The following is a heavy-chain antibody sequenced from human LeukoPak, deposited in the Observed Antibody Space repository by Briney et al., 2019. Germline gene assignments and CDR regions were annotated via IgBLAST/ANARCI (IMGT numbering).Heavy chain of an antibody. CDR3: ARGRGFRSWFDP. J-gene: IGHJ5*02. CDR1: GYSISSGYY. Sequence: PSETLSLTCTVSGYSISSGYYWGWIRQPPGKGLEWIGGIYYSGNTYYNPSLKGRVTISVDTSKNQFSLKLTSVTAADTAVYYCARGRGFRSWFDPWGQGTLVTVSS. CDR2: IYYSGNT. D-gene: IGHD3-10*01. V-gene: IGHV4-38-2*02.